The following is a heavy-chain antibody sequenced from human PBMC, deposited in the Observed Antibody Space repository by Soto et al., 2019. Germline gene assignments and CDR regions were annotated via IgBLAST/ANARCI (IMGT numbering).Heavy chain of an antibody. CDR3: VRYRLKSLGYDGYAWPLED. V-gene: IGHV3-7*03. J-gene: IGHJ4*02. D-gene: IGHD5-12*01. CDR2: IKGDGSEK. CDR1: GFTFSAYW. Sequence: PVGSLRLSCASSGFTFSAYWMSWVRQAPGKGLEWVANIKGDGSEKYYVDPVKGRFTISRDNAKKSLELQMNSLRADDTAVYYCVRYRLKSLGYDGYAWPLEDWEQGTLHNVS.